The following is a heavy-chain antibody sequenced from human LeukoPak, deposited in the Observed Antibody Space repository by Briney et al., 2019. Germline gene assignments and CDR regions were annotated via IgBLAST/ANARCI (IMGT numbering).Heavy chain of an antibody. Sequence: PSGTLSLTCTVSGGSISSYYWSWIRQPPGKGLEWIGYIYYSGSTNYNPSLKSRVTISVDTSKNQFSLKLSSVTAADTAVYYCARASGEGFRFDPWGQGTLVTVSS. CDR3: ARASGEGFRFDP. CDR2: IYYSGST. D-gene: IGHD4-17*01. V-gene: IGHV4-59*01. J-gene: IGHJ5*02. CDR1: GGSISSYY.